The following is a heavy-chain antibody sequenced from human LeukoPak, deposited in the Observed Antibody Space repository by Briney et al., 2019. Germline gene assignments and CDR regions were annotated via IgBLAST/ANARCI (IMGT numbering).Heavy chain of an antibody. CDR1: GGTFSSYA. CDR2: IIPIFGTA. V-gene: IGHV1-69*05. J-gene: IGHJ4*02. D-gene: IGHD2-15*01. Sequence: SVKVSCKASGGTFSSYAISWVRQAPGQGLEWMGRIIPIFGTANYAQKFQGRVTITTDESTSTAYVELSSLRSEDTAVYYCVGTGYCSGGSCYSSDFDYWGQGTLVTVSS. CDR3: VGTGYCSGGSCYSSDFDY.